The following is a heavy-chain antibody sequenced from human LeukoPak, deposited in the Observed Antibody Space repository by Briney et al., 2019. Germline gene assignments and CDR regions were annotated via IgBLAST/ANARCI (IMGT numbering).Heavy chain of an antibody. J-gene: IGHJ4*02. CDR3: ARTSGCYDY. CDR1: GFTFSSYG. Sequence: GGSLRLSCAASGFTFSSYGMHWVRQAPGKGLEYVSSISSNGGSTYYASSVKGRFTISRDNSKNTLYLRMGSLRPEDMAVYYCARTSGCYDYWGQGTLVTVSS. CDR2: ISSNGGST. D-gene: IGHD6-19*01. V-gene: IGHV3-64*01.